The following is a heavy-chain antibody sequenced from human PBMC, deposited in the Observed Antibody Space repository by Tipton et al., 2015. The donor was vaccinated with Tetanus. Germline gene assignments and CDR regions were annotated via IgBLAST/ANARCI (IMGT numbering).Heavy chain of an antibody. D-gene: IGHD2/OR15-2a*01. Sequence: QSGPEVKKPGSSVKVSCKDSGGTFNNFPISWVRQAPGQGLEWMGGIIPIFSTITYAQKFQGRITITADRSTTTAYMELSSLRPEDTAIYYCARTFGGTREYYAIKYWGQGSLVTVSS. CDR1: GGTFNNFP. J-gene: IGHJ4*02. CDR3: ARTFGGTREYYAIKY. V-gene: IGHV1-69*06. CDR2: IIPIFSTI.